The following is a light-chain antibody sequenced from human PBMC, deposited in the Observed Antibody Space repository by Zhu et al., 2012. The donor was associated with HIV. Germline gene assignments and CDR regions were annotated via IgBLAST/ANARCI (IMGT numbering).Light chain of an antibody. CDR2: DAS. V-gene: IGKV3-15*01. Sequence: EIVMTQSPATLSVSPGERVTLSCRASQSVSSNLAWYQQKRGQTPRLLIYDASTRATGIPARFSGSGSGTEFTLTISSMQSEDFAVYYCQQYNNWPPWTFGQGTKVEIK. CDR3: QQYNNWPPWT. CDR1: QSVSSN. J-gene: IGKJ1*01.